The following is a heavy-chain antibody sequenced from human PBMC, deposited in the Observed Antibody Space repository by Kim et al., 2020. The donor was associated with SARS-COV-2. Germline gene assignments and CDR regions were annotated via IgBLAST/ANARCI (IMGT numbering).Heavy chain of an antibody. V-gene: IGHV1-69*04. J-gene: IGHJ3*02. CDR1: GGTFSSYA. Sequence: SVKVSCKASGGTFSSYAISWVRQAPGQGLEWMGRIIPILGIANYAQKFQGRVTITADKSTSTAYMELSSLRSEDTAVYYCARDRGGWEVSGAFDIWGQGKMVTVSS. CDR2: IIPILGIA. CDR3: ARDRGGWEVSGAFDI. D-gene: IGHD6-19*01.